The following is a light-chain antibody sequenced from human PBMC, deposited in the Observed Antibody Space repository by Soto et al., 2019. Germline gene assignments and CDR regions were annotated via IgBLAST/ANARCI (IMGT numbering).Light chain of an antibody. CDR1: QSINTL. J-gene: IGKJ4*01. CDR2: GAS. CDR3: QQYKTYPLT. V-gene: IGKV1-16*02. Sequence: DIQMTQSPSSLSASVGDRVTITCRASQSINTLLAWIQQKPGKAPKSLIYGASSLQSGVPSKFSGSGSGTDLTLTISSLQPEDFATYYCQQYKTYPLTFGGGTTVEIK.